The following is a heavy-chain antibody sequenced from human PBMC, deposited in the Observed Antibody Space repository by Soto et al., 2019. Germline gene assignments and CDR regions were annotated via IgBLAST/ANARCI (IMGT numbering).Heavy chain of an antibody. V-gene: IGHV3-74*01. J-gene: IGHJ3*01. CDR3: AKVCQISGDEKGEGSVYSASDV. D-gene: IGHD5-12*01. CDR1: AFTFSRYW. CDR2: IISDGSRT. Sequence: EVQLVESGGGLIQPGGSLRLSCAASAFTFSRYWMHWVRQAPGKGLAWVSSIISDGSRTNYADSVKGRFTIARDNAKNTLYMQMNRLRAKDTAVYYCAKVCQISGDEKGEGSVYSASDVWGQGTMVTVSS.